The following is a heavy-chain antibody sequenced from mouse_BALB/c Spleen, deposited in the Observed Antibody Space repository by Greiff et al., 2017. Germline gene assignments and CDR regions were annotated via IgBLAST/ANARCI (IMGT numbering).Heavy chain of an antibody. CDR3: ATNYGSDWYFDV. Sequence: VNLVESGPGLVAPSQSLSITCTVSGFSLTSYGVHWVRQPPGKGLEWLGVIWAGGSTNYNSALMSRLSISKDNSKSQVFLKMNSLQTDDTAMYYCATNYGSDWYFDVWGAGTTVTVSS. V-gene: IGHV2-9*02. D-gene: IGHD1-1*01. J-gene: IGHJ1*01. CDR2: IWAGGST. CDR1: GFSLTSYG.